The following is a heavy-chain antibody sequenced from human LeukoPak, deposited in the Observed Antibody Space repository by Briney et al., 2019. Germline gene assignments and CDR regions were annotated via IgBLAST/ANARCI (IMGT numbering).Heavy chain of an antibody. V-gene: IGHV1-2*02. CDR1: GYTFTGYY. D-gene: IGHD1-20*01. Sequence: ASVTVSCKASGYTFTGYYMHWVRQAPGQGLEWMGWINPNSGGTNYAQKFQGRVTMTRDTSISTAYMELSRLRSDDTAVYYCARDRRGITGTTLHYWGQGTLVTVSS. CDR3: ARDRRGITGTTLHY. CDR2: INPNSGGT. J-gene: IGHJ4*02.